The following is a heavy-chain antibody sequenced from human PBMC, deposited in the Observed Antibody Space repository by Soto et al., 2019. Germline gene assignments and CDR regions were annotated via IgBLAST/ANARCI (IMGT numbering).Heavy chain of an antibody. Sequence: QVQLVQSGAEVKKPGASVKVSCKASGYTFTSYGISWVRQAPGPGLEWMGWISAYNGNTSYAQKLQGRVTMTTDTTTSTAYMELRSLRSDDTAVSSGARDPQWPPDRYWGQGTLVTVSS. J-gene: IGHJ4*02. V-gene: IGHV1-18*01. CDR3: ARDPQWPPDRY. D-gene: IGHD6-19*01. CDR2: ISAYNGNT. CDR1: GYTFTSYG.